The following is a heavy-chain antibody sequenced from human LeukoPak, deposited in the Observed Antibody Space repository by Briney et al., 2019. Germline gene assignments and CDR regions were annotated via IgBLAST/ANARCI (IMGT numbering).Heavy chain of an antibody. J-gene: IGHJ5*02. CDR1: GYSISSGYY. CDR3: ARVLSCGGDCYPNWFDP. CDR2: IYHSGST. D-gene: IGHD2-21*01. Sequence: SETLSLTCTVSGYSISSGYYWGWIRQPPGKGLEWIGSIYHSGSTYYNPSLKSRVTISVDTSKNQLSLKLSSVTAADTAVYYCARVLSCGGDCYPNWFDPWGQGTLVTVSS. V-gene: IGHV4-38-2*02.